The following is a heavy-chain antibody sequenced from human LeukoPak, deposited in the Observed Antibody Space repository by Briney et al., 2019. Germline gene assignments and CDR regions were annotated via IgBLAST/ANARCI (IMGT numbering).Heavy chain of an antibody. D-gene: IGHD3-3*01. J-gene: IGHJ4*02. CDR2: IYYSGST. CDR1: GGSISSYY. Sequence: SETLSLTCTVSGGSISSYYWSWIRQPPGKGLEWIGHIYYSGSTNYNPSLKSRVTISVDTSKNQFSLKLSSVTAADTAVYYCARVGTDKPPATLRFFKSAELYYFDYWGQGTLVTVSS. V-gene: IGHV4-59*01. CDR3: ARVGTDKPPATLRFFKSAELYYFDY.